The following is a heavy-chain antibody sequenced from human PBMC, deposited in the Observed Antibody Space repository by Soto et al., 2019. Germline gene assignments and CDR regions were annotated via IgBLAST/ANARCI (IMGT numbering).Heavy chain of an antibody. CDR3: ARVGAYCVSTSCHDY. CDR1: GYTFTNYG. J-gene: IGHJ4*02. D-gene: IGHD2-2*01. CDR2: ISAYNGNT. V-gene: IGHV1-18*01. Sequence: QVQLVQSGAEVKQPGASVKVSCKASGYTFTNYGISWVRQAPGQGLEWMGWISAYNGNTDYAQKRQGRVTMTTDTSTSTAYMELRSLRSAATAVYSCARVGAYCVSTSCHDYWGQGTLVTVSS.